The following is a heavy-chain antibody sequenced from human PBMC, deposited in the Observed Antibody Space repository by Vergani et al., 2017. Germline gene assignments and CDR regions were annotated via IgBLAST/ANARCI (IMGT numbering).Heavy chain of an antibody. V-gene: IGHV4-34*01. CDR1: GGSFSGYY. Sequence: QVQLQQWGAGLLKPSETLSLTCAVYGGSFSGYYWSWIRQPPGKGLEWIGEINHSGSTNYNPSLKSRVTISVDTAKIQFSLKLSSVTAADTAVYYCARGQRAAAAPADYYNMDVWGKGATVTVSS. J-gene: IGHJ6*03. D-gene: IGHD6-13*01. CDR2: INHSGST. CDR3: ARGQRAAAAPADYYNMDV.